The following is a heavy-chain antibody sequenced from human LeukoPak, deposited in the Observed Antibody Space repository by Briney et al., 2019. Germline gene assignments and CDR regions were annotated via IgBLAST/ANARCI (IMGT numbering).Heavy chain of an antibody. CDR3: AREKMVYAMSFDY. CDR2: IWYDGSNK. J-gene: IGHJ4*02. Sequence: GRSLRLSCAASGFTFSSYGMHWVRQAPGKGLEWVAVIWYDGSNKYYADSVKGRFTISRDNSKNTLYLQMNSLRAEDTAVYYCAREKMVYAMSFDYWGQGTLVTVSS. CDR1: GFTFSSYG. D-gene: IGHD2-8*01. V-gene: IGHV3-33*01.